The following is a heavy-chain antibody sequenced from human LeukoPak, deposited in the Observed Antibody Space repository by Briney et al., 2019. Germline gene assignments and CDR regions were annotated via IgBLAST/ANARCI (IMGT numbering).Heavy chain of an antibody. CDR3: ARGSTNSWCIPFDY. CDR2: ISDSGGST. Sequence: SGGSLRLSCAASGFTFSSHAMHWVRQAPGKGLEWVSVISDSGGSTYYADSVKGRFTISRDNFKNTLYLQMNSLRVEDTAVYYCARGSTNSWCIPFDYWGQGTLVTVSS. CDR1: GFTFSSHA. J-gene: IGHJ4*02. D-gene: IGHD6-13*01. V-gene: IGHV3-23*01.